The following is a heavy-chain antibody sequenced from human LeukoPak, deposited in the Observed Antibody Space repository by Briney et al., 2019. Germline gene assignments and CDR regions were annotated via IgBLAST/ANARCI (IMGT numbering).Heavy chain of an antibody. J-gene: IGHJ4*02. CDR3: SISIAARQFDY. CDR1: GGSISSSSYY. V-gene: IGHV4-39*01. D-gene: IGHD6-6*01. Sequence: SETLSLTCTVSGGSISSSSYYWGWIRQPPGKGLEWIGSIYYSGSTYYNPSLKSRVTISVDTSKNQFSLKLSSVTAADTAVYYCSISIAARQFDYWGQGTLVTVPS. CDR2: IYYSGST.